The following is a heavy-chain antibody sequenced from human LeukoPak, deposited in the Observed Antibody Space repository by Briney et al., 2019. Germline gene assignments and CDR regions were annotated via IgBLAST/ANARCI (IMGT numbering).Heavy chain of an antibody. CDR2: ISAYNGNT. D-gene: IGHD3-10*01. CDR3: ARSTGTYSDMVRGVTTPDNWFDP. Sequence: ASVKVSCKASGYTFTSYGISWVRQAPGQGLEWMGWISAYNGNTNYAQKFQGRVTMTRDTSISTAYMELSRLRSDDTAVYYCARSTGTYSDMVRGVTTPDNWFDPWGQGTLVTVSS. CDR1: GYTFTSYG. J-gene: IGHJ5*02. V-gene: IGHV1-18*01.